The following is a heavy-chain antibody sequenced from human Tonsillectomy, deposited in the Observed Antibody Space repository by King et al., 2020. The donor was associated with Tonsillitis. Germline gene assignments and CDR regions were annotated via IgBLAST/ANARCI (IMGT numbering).Heavy chain of an antibody. V-gene: IGHV3-23*04. Sequence: VQLVESGGGLVQPGGSLRLSCTASGFTFSSYAMSWVRQAPGKGLEWVSSISGGGDDTHYADSVKGRFIISRDNSKNTLYLHMSSLSAGDTAVYYCAKDPWEQHVPYSWFDPWGQGTLVTVSA. J-gene: IGHJ5*02. CDR3: AKDPWEQHVPYSWFDP. D-gene: IGHD1-26*01. CDR1: GFTFSSYA. CDR2: ISGGGDDT.